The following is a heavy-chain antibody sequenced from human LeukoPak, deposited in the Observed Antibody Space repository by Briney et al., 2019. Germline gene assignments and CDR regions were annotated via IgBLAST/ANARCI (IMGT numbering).Heavy chain of an antibody. CDR2: ISGSGGGT. J-gene: IGHJ5*02. D-gene: IGHD4-17*01. V-gene: IGHV3-23*01. CDR1: GFTFSSYA. Sequence: PGGSLRLSCAASGFTFSSYAMSWVRQAPGEGLEWVSAISGSGGGTYYADSMKGRFTISRDNSKNTLYLQMNSLRAEDTAVYYCAKSNYGDYNNWFDPWGQGTLVTVSS. CDR3: AKSNYGDYNNWFDP.